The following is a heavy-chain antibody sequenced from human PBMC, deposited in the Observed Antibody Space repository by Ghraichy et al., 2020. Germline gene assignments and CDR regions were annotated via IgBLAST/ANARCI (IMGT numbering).Heavy chain of an antibody. CDR3: ARKNYGYGSGSYYPYFDY. CDR2: INTNTGNP. V-gene: IGHV7-4-1*02. Sequence: ASVKVSCKASGYTFTSYAMNWVRQAPGQGLEWMGWINTNTGNPTYAQGFTGRFVFSLDTSVSTAYLQISSLKAEDTAVYYCARKNYGYGSGSYYPYFDYWGQGTLVTVSS. J-gene: IGHJ4*02. CDR1: GYTFTSYA. D-gene: IGHD3-10*01.